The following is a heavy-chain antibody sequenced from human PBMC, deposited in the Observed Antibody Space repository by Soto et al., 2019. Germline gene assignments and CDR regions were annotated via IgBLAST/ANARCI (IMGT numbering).Heavy chain of an antibody. V-gene: IGHV4-4*02. CDR2: VYHVGTT. Sequence: QVHLQESGPQLVKPSETLSLTCAVSGDSLSTSYWWTWVRQSPGKGLQWIGQVYHVGTTSYNPALTSRVIISVDMPKSQFSLKLTSMSAAATAVYFCASASYGLGCFGYWGQGSLVAVSS. CDR1: GDSLSTSYW. D-gene: IGHD3-16*01. J-gene: IGHJ4*02. CDR3: ASASYGLGCFGY.